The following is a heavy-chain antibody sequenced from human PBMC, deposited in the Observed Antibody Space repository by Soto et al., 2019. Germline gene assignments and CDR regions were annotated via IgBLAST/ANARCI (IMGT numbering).Heavy chain of an antibody. D-gene: IGHD3-3*02. CDR1: GGCISSYY. J-gene: IGHJ5*02. V-gene: IGHV4-59*01. CDR2: IYYSGST. Sequence: SETLSLTCTVSGGCISSYYWSWIRQPPGKGLEWIGYIYYSGSTNYNPSLKSRVTISVDTSKNQFSLKLSSVTAADTAVYSCARESTLLGNWFDPWGQGTLVAVS. CDR3: ARESTLLGNWFDP.